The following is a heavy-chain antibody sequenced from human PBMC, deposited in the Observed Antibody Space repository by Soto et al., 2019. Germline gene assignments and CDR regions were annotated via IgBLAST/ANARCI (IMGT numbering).Heavy chain of an antibody. CDR3: ARLVVVDITYYLDY. J-gene: IGHJ4*02. D-gene: IGHD2-15*01. Sequence: QITLKESDPTLVKPTQTLQLTCSFSGFSLSSSGVGVGWTRQPPGKALEWLTFIYWDDDKRYSPSLKSRLTITKDTSKKQVVLALTNMDPVDTATYYGARLVVVDITYYLDYCGQDTLLTVSS. CDR2: IYWDDDK. V-gene: IGHV2-5*02. CDR1: GFSLSSSGVG.